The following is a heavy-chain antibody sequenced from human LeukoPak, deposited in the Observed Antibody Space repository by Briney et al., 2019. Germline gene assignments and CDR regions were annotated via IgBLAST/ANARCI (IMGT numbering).Heavy chain of an antibody. CDR1: GFTFSSYW. CDR3: ARTPPTAGLTTIGVGSDY. Sequence: PGGSLRLSCAASGFTFSSYWMHCVRQAPGKGLVWVSCISSAGSETRYADSVKGRFTISRDNAKNSLYLQMNSLRDEDTAVYYCARTPPTAGLTTIGVGSDYWGQGTLVTVSS. V-gene: IGHV3-74*01. CDR2: ISSAGSET. J-gene: IGHJ4*02. D-gene: IGHD4-11*01.